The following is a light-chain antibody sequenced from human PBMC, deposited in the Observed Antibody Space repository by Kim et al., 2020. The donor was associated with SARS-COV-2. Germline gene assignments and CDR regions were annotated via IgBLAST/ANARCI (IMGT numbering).Light chain of an antibody. Sequence: VSPGQKARITCSGDKLGDKYACWYQQKPGQSPVLVIYQDSKRPSGIPERFSGSNSGNTATLTISGTQAMDEADYYCQAWDSSTNYVFGTGTKVTVL. CDR1: KLGDKY. CDR2: QDS. CDR3: QAWDSSTNYV. V-gene: IGLV3-1*01. J-gene: IGLJ1*01.